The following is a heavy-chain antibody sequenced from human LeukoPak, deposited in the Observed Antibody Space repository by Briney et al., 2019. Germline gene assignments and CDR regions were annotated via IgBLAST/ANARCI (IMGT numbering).Heavy chain of an antibody. CDR1: GGSMSNYY. Sequence: PSETLSLTCTVSGGSMSNYYWTWIRQPAGKGLEWIGRIYASGDTYYKPSLNSRVTMSVDTSRNQFSLKLTSLTAADTAVYYCARDAYYFDTAGYYVVDLWGQGTLVTVSS. CDR3: ARDAYYFDTAGYYVVDL. V-gene: IGHV4-4*07. CDR2: IYASGDT. D-gene: IGHD3-22*01. J-gene: IGHJ5*02.